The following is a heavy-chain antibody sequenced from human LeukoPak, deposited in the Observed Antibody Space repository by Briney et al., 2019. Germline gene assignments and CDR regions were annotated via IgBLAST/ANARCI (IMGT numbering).Heavy chain of an antibody. J-gene: IGHJ4*02. Sequence: GGSLRLSCAASGFTFSNAWMSWVRQAPGKGLEWVSAISGSGGSTYYADSVKGRFTISRDNSKNTLYLQMNSLRAEDTAVYYCAKGPSKAYYYGSGSYYWGQGTLVTVSS. D-gene: IGHD3-10*01. CDR2: ISGSGGST. CDR1: GFTFSNAW. V-gene: IGHV3-23*01. CDR3: AKGPSKAYYYGSGSYY.